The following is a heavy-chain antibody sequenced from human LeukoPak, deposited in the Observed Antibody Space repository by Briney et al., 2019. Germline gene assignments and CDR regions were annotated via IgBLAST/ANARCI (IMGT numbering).Heavy chain of an antibody. CDR1: GFTFSSYG. Sequence: GGSLRLSCAASGFTFSSYGMHWVRQAPGKGLEWVAVISYDGSNKYYADSVKGRFTISRDNSKNTLYLQMNSLRAEDTAVYYCAEGEIPPVPSYYDSSGSPFDYWGQGTLVTVSS. V-gene: IGHV3-30*18. CDR2: ISYDGSNK. J-gene: IGHJ4*02. CDR3: AEGEIPPVPSYYDSSGSPFDY. D-gene: IGHD3-22*01.